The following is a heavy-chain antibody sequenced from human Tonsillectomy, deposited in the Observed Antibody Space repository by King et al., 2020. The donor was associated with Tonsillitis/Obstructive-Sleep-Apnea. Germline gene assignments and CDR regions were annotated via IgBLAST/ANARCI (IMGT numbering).Heavy chain of an antibody. Sequence: VQLVESGGGLVQPGGSLRLSCAASGFTFSSYAMTWVRQAPGKGLEWVSGISGRGGSRYYADSVEGRFTISRDNSKNTLYLQMNSLRVDDPAVYYCAEGVGAEAVWGWFDPWGQGTRVTVSS. J-gene: IGHJ5*02. CDR2: ISGRGGSR. CDR1: GFTFSSYA. D-gene: IGHD6-13*01. CDR3: AEGVGAEAVWGWFDP. V-gene: IGHV3-23*04.